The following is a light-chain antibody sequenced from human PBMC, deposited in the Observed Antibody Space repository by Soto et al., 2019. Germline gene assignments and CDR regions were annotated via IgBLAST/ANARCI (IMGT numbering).Light chain of an antibody. CDR1: QSVSSN. CDR3: QQYASWPLT. J-gene: IGKJ4*01. V-gene: IGKV3-15*01. Sequence: IVMTQSPATLSVSPGERATLSCRASQSVSSNLAWYQQKPGQAPRLLVFGASTRATGVPARFSGSGSGTEFTLTISGLQSEDFAVYFCQQYASWPLTFGGGTKVDIK. CDR2: GAS.